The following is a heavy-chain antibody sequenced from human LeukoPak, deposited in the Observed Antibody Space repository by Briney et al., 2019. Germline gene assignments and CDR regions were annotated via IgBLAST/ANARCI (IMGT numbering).Heavy chain of an antibody. CDR2: IYYSGST. CDR3: ARQGPGPYYFDY. CDR1: GGSISSSSYY. V-gene: IGHV4-39*01. Sequence: PSETLSLTXTVSGGSISSSSYYWGWISQPPGKGLEWIGSIYYSGSTYYNPSLKSRVTISVDTSKNQFSLKLSSVTAADTAVYYCARQGPGPYYFDYWGQGTLVTVSS. J-gene: IGHJ4*02.